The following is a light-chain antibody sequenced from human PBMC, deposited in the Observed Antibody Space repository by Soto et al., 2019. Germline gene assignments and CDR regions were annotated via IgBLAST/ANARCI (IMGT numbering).Light chain of an antibody. V-gene: IGKV3-20*01. Sequence: EIVLTQSPATLSLSPGERATLSCRASQGVASSFLAWYQQKPGQAPRLLIYNTYSRATGIPDRFTGSGSGTDFTLTINRLEPEDSAVYYCQKSGMSSWTLGQGTRLEIK. CDR2: NTY. CDR1: QGVASSF. J-gene: IGKJ2*02. CDR3: QKSGMSSWT.